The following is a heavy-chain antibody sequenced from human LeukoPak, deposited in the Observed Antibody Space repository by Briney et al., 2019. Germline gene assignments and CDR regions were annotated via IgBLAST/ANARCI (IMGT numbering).Heavy chain of an antibody. CDR2: IKQDGSEK. J-gene: IGHJ4*02. Sequence: GGSLRLSCAASGFTFSSYWMTWVRQAPGKGLEWVANIKQDGSEKYYVDSVKGRFTISRDNAKKSLYLQMNSLRAEDTAVYYCARETEMANLDYWGQGTLVTVSS. D-gene: IGHD5-24*01. CDR3: ARETEMANLDY. CDR1: GFTFSSYW. V-gene: IGHV3-7*04.